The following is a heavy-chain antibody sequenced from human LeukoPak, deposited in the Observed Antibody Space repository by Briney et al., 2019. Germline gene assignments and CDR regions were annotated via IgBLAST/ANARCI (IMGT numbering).Heavy chain of an antibody. V-gene: IGHV3-23*01. CDR3: ARDSSYCSSTSCYADYFDC. Sequence: PGGSLRLSCAASGFTFSSYDMHWVRQAPGKGLEWVAAISGGTATNTYYADSVKGRFTISRDNSKNTLYLQMNSLRAEDTAVYYCARDSSYCSSTSCYADYFDCWGQGTLVTVSS. D-gene: IGHD2-2*01. J-gene: IGHJ4*02. CDR1: GFTFSSYD. CDR2: ISGGTATNT.